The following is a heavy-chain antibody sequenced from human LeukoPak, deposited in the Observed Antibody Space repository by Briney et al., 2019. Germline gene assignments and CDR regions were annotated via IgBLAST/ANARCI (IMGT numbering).Heavy chain of an antibody. Sequence: SVKVSCKASGGTFSSYAISWVRQAPGQGLEWMGRIIPIFGTANYAQKFQGRVTITTDESTSTAYMELSSLRSEDTAVYYCARFADYSSGWYYLDYWGQGTLVTVSS. D-gene: IGHD6-19*01. CDR1: GGTFSSYA. CDR3: ARFADYSSGWYYLDY. CDR2: IIPIFGTA. V-gene: IGHV1-69*05. J-gene: IGHJ4*02.